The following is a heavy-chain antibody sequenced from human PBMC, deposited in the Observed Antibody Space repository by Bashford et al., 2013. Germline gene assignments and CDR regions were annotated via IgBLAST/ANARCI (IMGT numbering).Heavy chain of an antibody. CDR2: INPNSGGT. J-gene: IGHJ5*02. CDR3: ARGRSGISTWSGWLDP. V-gene: IGHV1-2*02. D-gene: IGHD6-13*01. Sequence: WVRQAPGQGLEWMGWINPNSGGTHYAQKFQGGVTMTRDTSITTAYLELNRLTSDDTAVYYCARGRSGISTWSGWLDPWGQGTLVTVSS.